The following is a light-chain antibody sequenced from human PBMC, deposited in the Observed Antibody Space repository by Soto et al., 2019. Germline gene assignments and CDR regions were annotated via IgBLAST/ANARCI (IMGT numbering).Light chain of an antibody. CDR3: CSYAGTNTFV. V-gene: IGLV2-23*01. CDR1: SSDVGSYNL. Sequence: QSALTQPASVSGSPGQSITISCTGTSSDVGSYNLVSWYQQHPGKAPKLMIYEGNKRPTGVSNRVSGSKSANTAPLTISGLQTEDEADYYCCSYAGTNTFVFGTGTKLTVL. CDR2: EGN. J-gene: IGLJ1*01.